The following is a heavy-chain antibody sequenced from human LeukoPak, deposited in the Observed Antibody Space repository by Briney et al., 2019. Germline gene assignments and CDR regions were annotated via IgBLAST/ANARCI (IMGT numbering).Heavy chain of an antibody. CDR1: GGSMSSSSYY. J-gene: IGHJ4*02. V-gene: IGHV4-39*02. CDR2: IYYSGAN. D-gene: IGHD6-19*01. Sequence: PPETLSLTCTVSGGSMSSSSYYWGWIRQSPGKGLEWIGSIYYSGANHYNPSLKSRVTMSVDTSKNQFSVKLTSVTATDTAVYYCVRVRGYWLVRGYLDYWGQGTQVTVS. CDR3: VRVRGYWLVRGYLDY.